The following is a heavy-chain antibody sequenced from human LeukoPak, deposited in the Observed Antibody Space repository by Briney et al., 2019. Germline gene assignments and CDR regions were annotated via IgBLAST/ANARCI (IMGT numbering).Heavy chain of an antibody. CDR2: IKQDGSEK. Sequence: QPGGSLRLSCAASGFTFSSYWMSWVRQAPGKGLEWVANIKQDGSEKYYVDSVKGRCTISRDNSKNTLFLQMNSLRVDDTAVYYCARGTWSVIAAAGSYWGQGTRVTVSA. J-gene: IGHJ4*02. CDR3: ARGTWSVIAAAGSY. V-gene: IGHV3-7*01. CDR1: GFTFSSYW. D-gene: IGHD6-13*01.